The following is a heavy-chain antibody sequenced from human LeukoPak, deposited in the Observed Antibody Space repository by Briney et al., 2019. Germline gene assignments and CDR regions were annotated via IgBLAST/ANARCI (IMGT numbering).Heavy chain of an antibody. Sequence: SETLSLTCAVYGGSFSGYYWSWIRQPPGKGREWIGEINHSGSTNYNPSLKSRVTISVDTSKNQFSLKLSSVTAADTAVYYCARVVGSRRWYFDLWGRGTLVTVSS. D-gene: IGHD2-21*01. CDR1: GGSFSGYY. V-gene: IGHV4-34*01. J-gene: IGHJ2*01. CDR3: ARVVGSRRWYFDL. CDR2: INHSGST.